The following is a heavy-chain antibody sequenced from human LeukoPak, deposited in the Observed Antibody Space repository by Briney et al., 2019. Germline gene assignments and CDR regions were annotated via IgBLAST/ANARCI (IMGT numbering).Heavy chain of an antibody. Sequence: PGGSLRLSCAASGFTFSSYSMTWVRQAPGKGLEWVSSISSSSSYIYYADSVKGRFTISRDNAKNSLYLQMNSLRAEDTAVYYCARDGRETYYYDSSGYLYFDYWGQGTLVTVSS. J-gene: IGHJ4*02. CDR2: ISSSSSYI. CDR1: GFTFSSYS. D-gene: IGHD3-22*01. CDR3: ARDGRETYYYDSSGYLYFDY. V-gene: IGHV3-21*01.